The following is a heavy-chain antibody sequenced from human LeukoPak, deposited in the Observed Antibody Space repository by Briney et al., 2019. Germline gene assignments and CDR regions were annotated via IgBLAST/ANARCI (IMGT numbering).Heavy chain of an antibody. CDR2: ISGSGRTT. CDR1: GFTFTTYD. CDR3: AKDRDCSSTSCYVPFDS. V-gene: IGHV3-23*01. J-gene: IGHJ4*02. Sequence: GGSLRLSCAASGFTFTTYDMTWVRQAPGKGLEWVSGISGSGRTTNYADSVKGRFTIPRDNSKNTLFLQMNNLRAEDTAVYYCAKDRDCSSTSCYVPFDSWGQGTLVTVSS. D-gene: IGHD2-2*01.